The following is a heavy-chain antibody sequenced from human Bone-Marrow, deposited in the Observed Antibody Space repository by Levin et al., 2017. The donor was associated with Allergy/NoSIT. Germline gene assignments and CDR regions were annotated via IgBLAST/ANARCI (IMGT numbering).Heavy chain of an antibody. D-gene: IGHD3-10*01. CDR3: ARGGRWSFSYYFDY. J-gene: IGHJ4*02. CDR2: INHSGST. CDR1: GGSFTGYF. Sequence: SQTLSLTCAVDGGSFTGYFWTWIRQPPGKGLEWIGEINHSGSTKYNPSLTSRVTISVYTSKKEFSLNLSSVTAADTAVFYCARGGRWSFSYYFDYWGQGTRVTVSS. V-gene: IGHV4-34*01.